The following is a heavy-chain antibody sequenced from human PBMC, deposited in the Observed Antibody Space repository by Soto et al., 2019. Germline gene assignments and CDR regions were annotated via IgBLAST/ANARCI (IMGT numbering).Heavy chain of an antibody. J-gene: IGHJ6*03. CDR3: ARDARYYYMDV. CDR1: GFTFSSYW. Sequence: EVQLVESGGGLVQPGGSLRLSCSASGFTFSSYWMHWVRQAPGKXXVWVSHINNDGSSTIYADSVRGRFTISRDNAKNTLYLEMNGLRAEDTAVYFCARDARYYYMDVWGKGTTVTVSS. CDR2: INNDGSST. D-gene: IGHD6-6*01. V-gene: IGHV3-74*01.